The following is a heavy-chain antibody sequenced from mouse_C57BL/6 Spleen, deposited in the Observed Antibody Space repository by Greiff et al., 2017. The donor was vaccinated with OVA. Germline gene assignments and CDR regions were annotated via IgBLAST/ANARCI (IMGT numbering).Heavy chain of an antibody. V-gene: IGHV1-80*01. Sequence: VKLQQSGAELVKPGASVKISCKASGYAFSSYWMNWVKQRPGKGLEWIGQIYPGDGDTNYNGKFKGKATLTADKSSSTAYMQLSSLTSEDSAVYFCARGTTERYFDVWGTGTTVTVSS. CDR3: ARGTTERYFDV. D-gene: IGHD1-1*01. CDR1: GYAFSSYW. CDR2: IYPGDGDT. J-gene: IGHJ1*03.